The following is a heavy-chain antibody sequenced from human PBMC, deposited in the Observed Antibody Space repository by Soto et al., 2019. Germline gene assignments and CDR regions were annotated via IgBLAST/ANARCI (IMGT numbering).Heavy chain of an antibody. CDR3: ARARSRCGAACFDY. Sequence: QVQLQESGPGLVKPSQTLSLTCTVSSASISSADYYWSWIRQHPGKGLEWIAYIYYSGSTSYNPSLTTRVIISMDPSRDQFSLTLTSVTAADTAVYYCARARSRCGAACFDYWGQGTLVTVSS. J-gene: IGHJ4*02. D-gene: IGHD2-21*02. CDR2: IYYSGST. V-gene: IGHV4-31*03. CDR1: SASISSADYY.